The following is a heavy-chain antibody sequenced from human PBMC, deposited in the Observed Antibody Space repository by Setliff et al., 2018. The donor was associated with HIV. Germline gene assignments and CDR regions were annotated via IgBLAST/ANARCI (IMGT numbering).Heavy chain of an antibody. CDR2: INYRGNT. D-gene: IGHD3-10*01. Sequence: ASETLSLTCTVSGGSISTSRYYWGWIRQPPGKGLEWIGSINYRGNTYYNPSLKSRAAISVGTSKNQISLKLSSVTAADTAVYYCASLDGSESPYIYYYYMDVWGKGTAVTVSS. CDR3: ASLDGSESPYIYYYYMDV. CDR1: GGSISTSRYY. J-gene: IGHJ6*03. V-gene: IGHV4-39*01.